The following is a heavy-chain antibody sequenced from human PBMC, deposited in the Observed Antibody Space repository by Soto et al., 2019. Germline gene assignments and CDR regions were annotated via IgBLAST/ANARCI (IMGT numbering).Heavy chain of an antibody. V-gene: IGHV4-4*02. CDR2: IYHSGSP. CDR3: ASMPSRIEETLLPIPT. D-gene: IGHD2-21*01. Sequence: QVQLLQSGPGLVKPAGTLSLTCYVSGGSICSSNWWTWVRQSPGKGLEWICEIYHSGSPYYNPSRMGRVTISGDKSYNPFSLKSRFVTAAGTVVYYCASMPSRIEETLLPIPTCGQGTLVTVPS. J-gene: IGHJ5*02. CDR1: GGSICSSNW.